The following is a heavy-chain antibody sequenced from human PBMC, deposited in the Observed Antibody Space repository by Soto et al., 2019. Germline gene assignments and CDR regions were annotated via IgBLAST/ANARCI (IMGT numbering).Heavy chain of an antibody. CDR2: ISAYNGNT. Sequence: QVQLVQSGAEVKKPGASVKVSCKASGYTFTSYGISWVRQAPGQGLEWMGWISAYNGNTNYAQKLQSRVTMTTDTSTSTAFMELRSLRSDDTAVYYCARDVDYGDYNYNWFDPWGQGTLVTVSS. CDR1: GYTFTSYG. V-gene: IGHV1-18*01. J-gene: IGHJ5*02. CDR3: ARDVDYGDYNYNWFDP. D-gene: IGHD4-17*01.